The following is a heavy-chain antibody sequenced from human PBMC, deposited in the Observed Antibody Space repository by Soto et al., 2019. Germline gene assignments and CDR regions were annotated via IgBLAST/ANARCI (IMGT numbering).Heavy chain of an antibody. CDR1: GCSISSGGYY. Sequence: QVQLQESGPGLVKPSQTLSLTCTVSGCSISSGGYYWSWIRQHPGKGLEWIGYLYNSRSTYYNPSLKSRVTIAADPSKNQFSLKLSSVTVADTAVYYCARDPAPWGQGTLVTVSS. CDR2: LYNSRST. V-gene: IGHV4-31*03. J-gene: IGHJ5*02. CDR3: ARDPAP.